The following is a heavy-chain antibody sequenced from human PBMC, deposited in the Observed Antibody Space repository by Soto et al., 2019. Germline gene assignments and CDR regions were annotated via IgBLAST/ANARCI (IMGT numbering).Heavy chain of an antibody. CDR1: GFTFSSYA. D-gene: IGHD6-19*01. V-gene: IGHV3-23*01. CDR3: AKYRSGWYYPFDY. CDR2: ISGSGGST. J-gene: IGHJ4*02. Sequence: EVQLLESGGGLVQPGGSLRLSCAASGFTFSSYAMSWVRQAPGKGLEWVSAISGSGGSTYYADSVKGRFTISRDNSKNTLYMQMNSMRAEDTAVYYCAKYRSGWYYPFDYWGQGTLVTVSS.